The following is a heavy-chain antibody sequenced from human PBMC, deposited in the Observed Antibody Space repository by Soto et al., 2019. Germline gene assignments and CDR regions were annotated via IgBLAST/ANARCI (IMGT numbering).Heavy chain of an antibody. V-gene: IGHV3-23*01. D-gene: IGHD4-4*01. CDR2: ISGSGGST. CDR3: AKDSGLKVDYSNYNWFDP. CDR1: GFTFSSYA. Sequence: GGSLRLSCAASGFTFSSYAMSWVRQAPGKGLEWVSAISGSGGSTYYADSVKGRFTISRDNSKNTLYLQMNSLRAEDTAVYYCAKDSGLKVDYSNYNWFDPWGQGTLVTVSS. J-gene: IGHJ5*02.